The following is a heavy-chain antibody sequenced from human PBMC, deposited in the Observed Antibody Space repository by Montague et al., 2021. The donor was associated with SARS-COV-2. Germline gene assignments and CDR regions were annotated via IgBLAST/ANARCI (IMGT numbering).Heavy chain of an antibody. CDR1: GGSISSSSYY. Sequence: ETLSLTCTVSGGSISSSSYYWGWIRQPPGKGLEWIGSIFYSGSTYYNPSLKRRVTISVDTSKNQFSLKLSSVTAADTAVYYCASPTYYYDSSGSDAFDIWGQGTMVTVSS. V-gene: IGHV4-39*01. J-gene: IGHJ3*02. CDR3: ASPTYYYDSSGSDAFDI. CDR2: IFYSGST. D-gene: IGHD3-22*01.